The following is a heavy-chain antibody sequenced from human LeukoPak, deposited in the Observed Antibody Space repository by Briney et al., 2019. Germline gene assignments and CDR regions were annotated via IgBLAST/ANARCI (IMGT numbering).Heavy chain of an antibody. CDR3: ARDHSGWYFDY. J-gene: IGHJ4*02. Sequence: SETLSLTCAVYGGSFSGYYWSWIRQPPGKGLEWIGEINHSGSTNYNPSLKSRVTMSVDTSKNQISLKVNSVTAADTAVYYCARDHSGWYFDYWGQGTLVTVSS. CDR1: GGSFSGYY. CDR2: INHSGST. V-gene: IGHV4-34*01. D-gene: IGHD6-19*01.